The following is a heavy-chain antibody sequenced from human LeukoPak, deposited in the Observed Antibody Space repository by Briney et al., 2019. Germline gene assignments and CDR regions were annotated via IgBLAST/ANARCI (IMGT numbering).Heavy chain of an antibody. CDR3: ARAVGSTDYYGVDV. D-gene: IGHD3-10*01. J-gene: IGHJ6*02. V-gene: IGHV1-18*01. CDR1: GYTFTDHG. Sequence: GASVKVSCKASGYTFTDHGITWVRQARGQGFEWIGWMSVFNGYTKYAEGFQGRVTMTTDTSTRTAHMEMRGLRSDDTAVYYCARAVGSTDYYGVDVWGQGTTVTVSS. CDR2: MSVFNGYT.